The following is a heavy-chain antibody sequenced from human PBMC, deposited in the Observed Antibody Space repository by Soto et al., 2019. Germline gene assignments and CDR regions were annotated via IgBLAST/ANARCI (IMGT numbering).Heavy chain of an antibody. Sequence: GESLKISCKASGYTFTNYWIGWVRQMPGKGLEWMGIIYPDDSDTRYSPSFQEQVTISADKSTTTAYLQWSSLKASDTAMYYCARHSKLVSGSRFDPWGQGTLVTVSS. V-gene: IGHV5-51*01. CDR2: IYPDDSDT. CDR3: ARHSKLVSGSRFDP. CDR1: GYTFTNYW. J-gene: IGHJ5*02. D-gene: IGHD1-26*01.